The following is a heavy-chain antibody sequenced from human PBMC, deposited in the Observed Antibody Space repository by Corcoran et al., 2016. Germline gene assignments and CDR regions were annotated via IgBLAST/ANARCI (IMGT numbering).Heavy chain of an antibody. CDR1: GGTFSSYA. CDR2: IIPIFGTA. Sequence: QVQLVQSGAEVKKPGSSVKVSCKTSGGTFSSYAISWVRQAPGQGLEWMGGIIPIFGTANYAQKFQGRVTITADKSTSTAYMELRSLRSEDTAVYYGARSGRVRGVIVGNWFDPWGQGTLVTVSS. D-gene: IGHD3-10*01. J-gene: IGHJ5*02. CDR3: ARSGRVRGVIVGNWFDP. V-gene: IGHV1-69*06.